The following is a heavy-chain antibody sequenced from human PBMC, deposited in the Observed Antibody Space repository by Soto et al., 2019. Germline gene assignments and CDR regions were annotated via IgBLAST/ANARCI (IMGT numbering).Heavy chain of an antibody. D-gene: IGHD2-2*01. CDR2: IIPIPGTA. CDR1: GGTFSSYA. Sequence: QVQLVQSGAEGKKPGSSVKVSCKASGGTFSSYAISWVRQAPGQGLEWMGGIIPIPGTANYAQKFQGRVTITADESTSTAYMELSSLRSEDTAVYYCARSQGSSTSLEIYYYYYYGMDVWGQGTTVTVSS. V-gene: IGHV1-69*01. CDR3: ARSQGSSTSLEIYYYYYYGMDV. J-gene: IGHJ6*02.